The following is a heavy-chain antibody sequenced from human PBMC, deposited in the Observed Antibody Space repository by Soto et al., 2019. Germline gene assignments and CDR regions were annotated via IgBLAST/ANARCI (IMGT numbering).Heavy chain of an antibody. CDR1: GFTFSSYA. V-gene: IGHV3-23*01. CDR3: AIEGPGGYYYYGLDV. J-gene: IGHJ6*01. Sequence: PGGSLRLSCAASGFTFSSYAMSWVRQAPGKGLEWVSGISGSGDSTYYADSVKGRFTISRDNSKNTLYLQMNSLRDEDTAVYYCAIEGPGGYYYYGLDVWGQGTTVTVSS. CDR2: ISGSGDST. D-gene: IGHD3-10*01.